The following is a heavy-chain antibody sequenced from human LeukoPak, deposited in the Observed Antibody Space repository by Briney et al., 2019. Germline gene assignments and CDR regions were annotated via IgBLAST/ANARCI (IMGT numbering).Heavy chain of an antibody. CDR2: ISSSSSYI. CDR3: AREGKTDCSSTSCYPLDV. D-gene: IGHD2-2*01. CDR1: GFTFSSYS. J-gene: IGHJ6*04. Sequence: GGSLRPSCAASGFTFSSYSMNWVRQAPGKGLEWVSSISSSSSYIYYADSVKGRFTISRDNAKNSLYLQMNSLRAEDTAVYYCAREGKTDCSSTSCYPLDVWGKGTTVTASS. V-gene: IGHV3-21*01.